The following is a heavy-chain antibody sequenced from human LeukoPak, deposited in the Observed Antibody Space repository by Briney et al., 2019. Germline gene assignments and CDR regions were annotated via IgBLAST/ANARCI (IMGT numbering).Heavy chain of an antibody. J-gene: IGHJ4*02. CDR3: ARLGYGSGSYYDY. CDR1: GGSISSYY. CDR2: IYNSGST. Sequence: SETLSLTCTVSGGSISSYYWSWIRQHPGKGLEWMGRIYNSGSTNYNPSLKSRVTISVDTSKNQFSLKLSSVTAADTAVYYCARLGYGSGSYYDYWGQGTLVTVSS. D-gene: IGHD3-10*01. V-gene: IGHV4-59*08.